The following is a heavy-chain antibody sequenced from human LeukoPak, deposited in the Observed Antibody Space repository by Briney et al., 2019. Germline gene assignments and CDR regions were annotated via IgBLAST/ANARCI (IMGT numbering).Heavy chain of an antibody. J-gene: IGHJ4*02. D-gene: IGHD4-17*01. CDR3: AREMTTVTPGPYYFDY. Sequence: SETLSLTCTVSGGSISSYYWSWIRQPPGKGLEWIGYIYYSGSTNYNPSLKSRVTISVDTSKNQFSLKLSSVTAADTAVYYCAREMTTVTPGPYYFDYWGQGTLVTVSS. CDR1: GGSISSYY. V-gene: IGHV4-59*12. CDR2: IYYSGST.